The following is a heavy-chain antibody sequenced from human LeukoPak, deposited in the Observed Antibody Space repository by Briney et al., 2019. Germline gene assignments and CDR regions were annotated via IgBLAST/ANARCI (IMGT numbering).Heavy chain of an antibody. CDR3: ARDRAYDRFDI. CDR2: INDDGSEK. D-gene: IGHD5-12*01. Sequence: PGGSLRLSCGASGFTFGTYWMTWVRQAPGKGLEWVGNINDDGSEKYYVDSVKGRFTISRDNAKNSVYLQMTSLRAEYTAVYYCARDRAYDRFDIWGQGTMVTVSS. CDR1: GFTFGTYW. J-gene: IGHJ3*02. V-gene: IGHV3-7*01.